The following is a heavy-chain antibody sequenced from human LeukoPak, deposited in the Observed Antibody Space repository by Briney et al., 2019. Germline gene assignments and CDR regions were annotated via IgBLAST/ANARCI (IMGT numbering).Heavy chain of an antibody. Sequence: ASVKVSCKASGYTFTGYYMHWVRQAPGQGLEWMGWINPNSGGTNYAQKFQGRVTMTRDKSISTAYMELSRLRSDDTAVYYCARGVWNDGYFDYWGQGTLVTVSS. D-gene: IGHD1-1*01. CDR3: ARGVWNDGYFDY. J-gene: IGHJ4*02. CDR2: INPNSGGT. CDR1: GYTFTGYY. V-gene: IGHV1-2*02.